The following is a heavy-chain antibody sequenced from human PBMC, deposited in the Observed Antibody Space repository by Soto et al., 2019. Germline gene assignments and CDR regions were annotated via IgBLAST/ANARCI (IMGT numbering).Heavy chain of an antibody. CDR2: ISHSGMTT. Sequence: QVQLVESGGGLVTPGGSLRLSCEASGFTFSEYFMTWFRQAPGKGLEWVSSISHSGMTTDSADTVKGRFAISRDNGKKCMFLRLGSLAAEDTAVYYCARDRKYYGFDRIGRPRHIYSGRNVWGRGTTVSVSS. D-gene: IGHD5-12*01. V-gene: IGHV3-11*01. J-gene: IGHJ6*01. CDR3: ARDRKYYGFDRIGRPRHIYSGRNV. CDR1: GFTFSEYF.